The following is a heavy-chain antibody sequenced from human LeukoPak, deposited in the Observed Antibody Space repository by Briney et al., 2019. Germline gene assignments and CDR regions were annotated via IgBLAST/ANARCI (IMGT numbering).Heavy chain of an antibody. Sequence: SETLSLTCTVSGGSISSYCWSWIRQPPGKGLEWIGYIYYSGSTNYNPSLKSRVTISVDTSKNQFSLKLSSVTAADTAVYYCARAPLLWFGEFDYWGQGTLVTVSS. CDR1: GGSISSYC. CDR2: IYYSGST. D-gene: IGHD3-10*01. CDR3: ARAPLLWFGEFDY. J-gene: IGHJ4*02. V-gene: IGHV4-59*01.